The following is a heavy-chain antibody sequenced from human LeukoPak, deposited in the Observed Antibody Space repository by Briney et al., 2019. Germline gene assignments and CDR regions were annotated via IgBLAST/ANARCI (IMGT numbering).Heavy chain of an antibody. D-gene: IGHD3-10*01. V-gene: IGHV3-23*01. J-gene: IGHJ4*02. CDR2: ITGTLGAT. Sequence: QTGGSLRLSCAASGFTFRNYGMSWVRQAPGKGLQWVSAITGTLGATYYADSVKGRFTISRDNSKNTLYLQMNSLRAEDTAVYYCAKGPGAYYYGSGTYSKESYLDYWGQGTLVTVSS. CDR3: AKGPGAYYYGSGTYSKESYLDY. CDR1: GFTFRNYG.